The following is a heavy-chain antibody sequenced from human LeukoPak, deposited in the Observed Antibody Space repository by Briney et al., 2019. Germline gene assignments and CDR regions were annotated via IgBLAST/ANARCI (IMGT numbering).Heavy chain of an antibody. CDR2: IYYSGST. Sequence: SETLSLTCTLSGGSISSYYWSWIRQPPGKGLEWIGYIYYSGSTNYNPTLKSRVTISVDTSKNQFSLKLSSVTAADTAVYYCARASYCGGDCWIPPDYWGQGTLVTVSS. J-gene: IGHJ4*02. V-gene: IGHV4-59*01. CDR3: ARASYCGGDCWIPPDY. CDR1: GGSISSYY. D-gene: IGHD2-21*02.